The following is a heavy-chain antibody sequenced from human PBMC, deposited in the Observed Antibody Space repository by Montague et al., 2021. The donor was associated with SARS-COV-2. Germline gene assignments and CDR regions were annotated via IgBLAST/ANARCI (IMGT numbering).Heavy chain of an antibody. CDR1: GFTFSTYG. V-gene: IGHV3-30*18. CDR2: ISYDGSYK. CDR3: AKDGAGYGDYLDY. D-gene: IGHD4-17*01. J-gene: IGHJ4*02. Sequence: SRRLSLSASGFTFSTYGIHWVRQAPGKGLEWVAVISYDGSYKYYPDSMRGRFSISRDNSDNTLYLQMNSLRAEDTGVYYCAKDGAGYGDYLDYWGQGTLVTVSS.